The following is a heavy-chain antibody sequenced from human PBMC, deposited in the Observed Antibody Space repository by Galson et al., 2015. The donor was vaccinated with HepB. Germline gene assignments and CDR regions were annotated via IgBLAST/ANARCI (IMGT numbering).Heavy chain of an antibody. V-gene: IGHV1-18*01. J-gene: IGHJ5*02. Sequence: SVKVSCKASGYTFSSYSIAWVRQAPDQGLEWMGWINAYDSSTNYAQNLQGRVTMTTETSTTTAYMELRSLRSDDTAVYYCARGALVVAVGATENNWFDPWGRGTLVTVSS. CDR2: INAYDSST. CDR1: GYTFSSYS. D-gene: IGHD2-15*01. CDR3: ARGALVVAVGATENNWFDP.